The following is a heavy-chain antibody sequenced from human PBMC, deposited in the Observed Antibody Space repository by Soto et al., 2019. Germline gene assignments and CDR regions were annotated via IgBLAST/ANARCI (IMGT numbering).Heavy chain of an antibody. CDR2: INHSGST. J-gene: IGHJ6*03. D-gene: IGHD1-1*01. V-gene: IGHV4-34*01. CDR3: ARVGGTTGTTRYYYYMDV. CDR1: GGSFSGYY. Sequence: SETLSLTCAVYGGSFSGYYWSWIRQPPGKGLEWIGEINHSGSTNYNPSLKSRVTISVDTSKNQFSLKLSSVTAADTAVYYCARVGGTTGTTRYYYYMDVWGKGTTVTVSS.